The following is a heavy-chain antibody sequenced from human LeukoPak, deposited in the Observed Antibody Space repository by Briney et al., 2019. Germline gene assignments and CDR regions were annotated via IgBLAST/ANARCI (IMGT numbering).Heavy chain of an antibody. CDR3: ARGESSGWDRQDFFDY. V-gene: IGHV3-48*03. D-gene: IGHD6-19*01. CDR2: ISSTSSTI. J-gene: IGHJ4*02. Sequence: AGGSLRLSCAASGFTFNSYEMNWVRQAPGKGLEWVSYISSTSSTIYYADSVRGRFTISRDKAKNSLHLQMNSLRAEDTAVYYCARGESSGWDRQDFFDYWGQGTLVTVSS. CDR1: GFTFNSYE.